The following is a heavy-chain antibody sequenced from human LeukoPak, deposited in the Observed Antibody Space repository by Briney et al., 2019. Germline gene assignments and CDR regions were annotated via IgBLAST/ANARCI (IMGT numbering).Heavy chain of an antibody. Sequence: ASVKVSCKASGYTFTSYGISWVRQAPGQGLEWMGWISAYNGNTNYAQKLQGRVTMTTDTSTSTAYMELRSLRSDDTAVYYCARDHPRYCSGGSCYYDAFDIWGRGTMVTVSS. V-gene: IGHV1-18*01. CDR2: ISAYNGNT. D-gene: IGHD2-15*01. CDR1: GYTFTSYG. CDR3: ARDHPRYCSGGSCYYDAFDI. J-gene: IGHJ3*02.